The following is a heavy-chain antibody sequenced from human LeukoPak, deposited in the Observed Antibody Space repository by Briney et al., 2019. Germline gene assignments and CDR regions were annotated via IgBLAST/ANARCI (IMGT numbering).Heavy chain of an antibody. CDR1: GFTFSSYA. V-gene: IGHV3-23*01. CDR3: AKDIRGYSSGWYKFLGAFDI. J-gene: IGHJ3*02. D-gene: IGHD6-19*01. Sequence: GGSLRLSCAASGFTFSSYAMSWVRQAPGKGLEWVSAISGSGGSTYYADSVKGRFTISRDNSKNTLYLQINSLRAEDTAVYYCAKDIRGYSSGWYKFLGAFDIWGQGTMVTVSS. CDR2: ISGSGGST.